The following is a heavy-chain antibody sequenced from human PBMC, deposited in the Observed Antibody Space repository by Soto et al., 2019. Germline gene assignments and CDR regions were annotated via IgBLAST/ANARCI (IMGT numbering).Heavy chain of an antibody. V-gene: IGHV3-23*01. CDR1: GFSFSSCG. CDR3: AKELVVEIVARSFDY. D-gene: IGHD5-12*01. Sequence: EVQLLESGGGLVQPGGSLRLSCAASGFSFSSCGMSWVRQAPGKGLEWVSAISVSGDSAYYADSVKGRFTISRDNSKNTLYLQMNRLRAEDTAVYYCAKELVVEIVARSFDYWGQGALVTVSS. CDR2: ISVSGDSA. J-gene: IGHJ4*02.